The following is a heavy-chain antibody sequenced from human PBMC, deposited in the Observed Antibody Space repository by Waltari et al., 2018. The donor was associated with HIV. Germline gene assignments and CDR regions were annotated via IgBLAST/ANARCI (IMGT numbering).Heavy chain of an antibody. CDR1: GTSFSGYY. CDR2: VSHSADT. CDR3: ARGSQHHDH. J-gene: IGHJ5*02. V-gene: IGHV4-34*01. Sequence: QVQLQQWGTGLLKPSGTLSLRCAIYGTSFSGYYWSWIRQTPALGLEWIGEVSHSADTNYNPSFAGRVSISADVSKNQLSLNLTSLTAADTGVYFCARGSQHHDHWGQGTPVTASS.